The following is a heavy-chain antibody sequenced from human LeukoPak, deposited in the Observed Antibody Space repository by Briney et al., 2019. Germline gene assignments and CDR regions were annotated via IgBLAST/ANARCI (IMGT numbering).Heavy chain of an antibody. CDR3: SRITTNGYFEY. CDR2: IRWDDER. Sequence: PVGSLRLSCSASGFTFSSFWMGWVRQAPGKGLEWVVSIRWDDERHHVDSVTGRFSVSRDNAKNSLYLQMNSLRAEDTAVYFCSRITTNGYFEYWGQGALVTVSS. D-gene: IGHD1-1*01. V-gene: IGHV3-7*01. J-gene: IGHJ4*02. CDR1: GFTFSSFW.